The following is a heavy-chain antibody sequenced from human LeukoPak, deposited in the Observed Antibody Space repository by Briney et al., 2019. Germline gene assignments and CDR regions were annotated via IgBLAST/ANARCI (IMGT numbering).Heavy chain of an antibody. CDR1: GYTFTGYF. CDR2: INPDSGVT. CDR3: AGGEFGY. V-gene: IGHV1-2*02. Sequence: ASVKVSCKTSGYTFTGYFMHWVRQAPGQGLEWLGWINPDSGVTMYVQKFQGRVTMTRDMSISTAYVAVGKLSSDDTAVYYCAGGEFGYWGQGTLVTVSS. D-gene: IGHD3-10*01. J-gene: IGHJ4*02.